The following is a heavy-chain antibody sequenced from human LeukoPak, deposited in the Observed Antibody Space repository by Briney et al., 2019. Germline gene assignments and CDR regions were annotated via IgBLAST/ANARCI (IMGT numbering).Heavy chain of an antibody. V-gene: IGHV1-8*01. CDR3: ASCLSSSWYNPYYYCGMDV. Sequence: ASVKVSCKASGYTFTSYDINWVRQATGQGPEWMGWMNPNSGNTGYAQKFQGRATMTRNTSIRTAYMELSSLRSEDTAVYYCASCLSSSWYNPYYYCGMDVWGQGTTVTVSS. D-gene: IGHD6-13*01. CDR1: GYTFTSYD. J-gene: IGHJ6*02. CDR2: MNPNSGNT.